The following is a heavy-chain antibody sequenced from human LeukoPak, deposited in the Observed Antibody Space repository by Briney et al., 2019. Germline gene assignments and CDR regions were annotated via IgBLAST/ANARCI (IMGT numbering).Heavy chain of an antibody. D-gene: IGHD3-10*01. Sequence: GGSLRLSXAASGFTFSSYEMNWVRQAPGKGLEWVSYISSSGSTIYYADSVKGRFTISRDNAKNSLYLQMNSLRAEDTAVYYCASGYGSGSYYVGGPTCFDYWGQGTLVTVSS. CDR3: ASGYGSGSYYVGGPTCFDY. CDR1: GFTFSSYE. J-gene: IGHJ4*02. V-gene: IGHV3-48*03. CDR2: ISSSGSTI.